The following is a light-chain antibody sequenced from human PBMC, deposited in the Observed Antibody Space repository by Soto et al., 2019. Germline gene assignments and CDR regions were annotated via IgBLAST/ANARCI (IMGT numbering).Light chain of an antibody. V-gene: IGLV4-60*03. Sequence: PVLTQSSSASASLGSSVKLTCTLSSRHSSYSIAWHQQQPGKAPRYLMGLERSGSYNKGSGVPDRFSGSSSGADRYLTISNLQSEDEADYYCETWDSSTHKVFGGGTKLTVL. CDR3: ETWDSSTHKV. J-gene: IGLJ2*01. CDR2: LERSGSY. CDR1: SRHSSYS.